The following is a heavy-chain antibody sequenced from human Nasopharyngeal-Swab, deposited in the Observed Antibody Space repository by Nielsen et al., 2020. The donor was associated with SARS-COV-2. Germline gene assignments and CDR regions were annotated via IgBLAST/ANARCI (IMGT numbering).Heavy chain of an antibody. CDR1: GLSVSSNY. Sequence: GGSLRLSCAASGLSVSSNYMSWVRQAPGKGLEWVSIIYPGGSTYYADSVKGRFAISRDSSRKSLYLQINSLTSEDTAVYYCARVLDGYNGFTYWGQGTLVTVSS. J-gene: IGHJ4*02. CDR3: ARVLDGYNGFTY. V-gene: IGHV3-53*01. CDR2: IYPGGST. D-gene: IGHD5-24*01.